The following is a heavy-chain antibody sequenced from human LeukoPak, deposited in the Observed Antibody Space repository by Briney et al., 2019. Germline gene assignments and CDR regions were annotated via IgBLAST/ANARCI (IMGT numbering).Heavy chain of an antibody. Sequence: GGSLRLSCVASGYTFTSYEMNWVRQAPGKGLEWVSYISSSGNTIYYADSVKGRFTISRDNAKNSLYLQMNSLRAEDTAVYYCARDLERSNQRWFDYWGQGTLVTVSS. CDR3: ARDLERSNQRWFDY. V-gene: IGHV3-48*03. J-gene: IGHJ4*02. CDR1: GYTFTSYE. D-gene: IGHD4-23*01. CDR2: ISSSGNTI.